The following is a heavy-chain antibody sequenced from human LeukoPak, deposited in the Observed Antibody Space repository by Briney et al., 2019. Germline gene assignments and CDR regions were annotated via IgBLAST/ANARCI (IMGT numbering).Heavy chain of an antibody. CDR3: AKVWGGFDY. V-gene: IGHV3-23*01. J-gene: IGHJ4*02. D-gene: IGHD3-10*01. CDR1: GFTSSTYT. Sequence: GGSLRLSCAASGFTSSTYTISWVRQAPGKGLEWVSSISGSGSGTYYADSVQGRFTISRDNSQNTVYLQMSSLRAEDTAVYFCAKVWGGFDYWGLGTLVTVSS. CDR2: ISGSGSGT.